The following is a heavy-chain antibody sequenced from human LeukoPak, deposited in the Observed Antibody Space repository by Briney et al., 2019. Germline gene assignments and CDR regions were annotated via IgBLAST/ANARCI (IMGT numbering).Heavy chain of an antibody. J-gene: IGHJ4*02. CDR2: INHSGST. CDR3: ARDGPPRPLGY. CDR1: GGSFSGYY. V-gene: IGHV4-34*01. Sequence: SETLSLTCAVYGGSFSGYYWSWIRQPPGKGLEWIGEINHSGSTNYNPSLKSRVTISVDTSKNQFSLKLSSVTAADTAVYYFARDGPPRPLGYWGQGTLVTVSS.